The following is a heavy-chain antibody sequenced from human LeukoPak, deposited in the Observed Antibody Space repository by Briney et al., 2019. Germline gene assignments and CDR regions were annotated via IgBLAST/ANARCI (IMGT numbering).Heavy chain of an antibody. Sequence: SGGSLRLSCAASGFTFSSYWMSWVRQAPGKGLEWVANIKQDGSEKYYVDSVKGRFTISRDNAKNSLYLQMTSLRAEDTAVYYCARGPLGYCSSTSCYLHPFDYWGQGTLVTVSS. CDR3: ARGPLGYCSSTSCYLHPFDY. D-gene: IGHD2-2*01. CDR2: IKQDGSEK. V-gene: IGHV3-7*01. J-gene: IGHJ4*02. CDR1: GFTFSSYW.